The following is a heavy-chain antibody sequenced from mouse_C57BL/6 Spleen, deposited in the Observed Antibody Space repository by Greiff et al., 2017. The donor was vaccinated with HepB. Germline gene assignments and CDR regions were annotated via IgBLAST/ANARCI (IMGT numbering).Heavy chain of an antibody. Sequence: DVQLQESGPGLVKPSQSLSLTCSVTGYSITSGYYWNWIRQFPGNKLEWMGYISYDGSNNYNPSLKNRISITRDTSKNQFFLKLNSVTTEDTATYYCASDSSGYGAMDYWGQGTSVTVSS. CDR2: ISYDGSN. D-gene: IGHD3-2*02. CDR1: GYSITSGYY. CDR3: ASDSSGYGAMDY. V-gene: IGHV3-6*01. J-gene: IGHJ4*01.